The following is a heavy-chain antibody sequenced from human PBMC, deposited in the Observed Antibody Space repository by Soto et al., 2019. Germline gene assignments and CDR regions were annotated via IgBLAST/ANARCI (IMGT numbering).Heavy chain of an antibody. V-gene: IGHV3-7*01. D-gene: IGHD2-15*01. CDR2: IKQDGSEK. CDR3: ARGGRSGDY. J-gene: IGHJ4*02. Sequence: GGSLRLSCAASGFTFSSYWMSWVRQAPGKGLEWVANIKQDGSEKYYVDSVKGRFTISGDNAKNSLYLHMNSLRAEDTAVYNCARGGRSGDYLGQGILVTVSS. CDR1: GFTFSSYW.